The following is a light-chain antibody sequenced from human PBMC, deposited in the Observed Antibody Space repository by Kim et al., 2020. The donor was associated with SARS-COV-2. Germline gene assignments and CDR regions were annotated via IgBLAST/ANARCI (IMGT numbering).Light chain of an antibody. CDR2: DAS. CDR3: QQRSNWPVT. Sequence: LSPGERATLSCRASQSVSSYLAWYQQKPGQAPRHLIYDASNRATGIPARFSGSGSGTDFTLTISSLEPEDFAVYYCQQRSNWPVTFGPGTKVDIK. V-gene: IGKV3-11*01. CDR1: QSVSSY. J-gene: IGKJ3*01.